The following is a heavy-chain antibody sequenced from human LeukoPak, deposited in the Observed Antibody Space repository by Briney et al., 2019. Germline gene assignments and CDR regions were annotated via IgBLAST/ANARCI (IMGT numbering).Heavy chain of an antibody. J-gene: IGHJ4*02. D-gene: IGHD1-7*01. CDR1: GFTFSTYA. V-gene: IGHV3-23*01. CDR2: IGGSGGST. Sequence: GGSLRLSCAASGFTFSTYAVNWVRQAPGKGLEWVSTIGGSGGSTYYADSVKGRFTISRDNSKNTLYLQMNSLRAEDTAVYYCAKDQLELLSGDYWGQGTLVTVSS. CDR3: AKDQLELLSGDY.